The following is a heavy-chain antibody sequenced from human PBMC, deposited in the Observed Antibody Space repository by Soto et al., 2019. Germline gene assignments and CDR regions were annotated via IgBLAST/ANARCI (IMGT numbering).Heavy chain of an antibody. V-gene: IGHV4-4*07. Sequence: SETLSLTCTVSGGSISSYYWSWIRQPAGKGLEWIGRIYTSGSTNYNPSLKSRVTMSVDTSKNQFSLKLSSVTAADTAVYYCARGRDSSSWPNWFDPWGQGTLVTVSS. CDR3: ARGRDSSSWPNWFDP. J-gene: IGHJ5*02. D-gene: IGHD6-13*01. CDR2: IYTSGST. CDR1: GGSISSYY.